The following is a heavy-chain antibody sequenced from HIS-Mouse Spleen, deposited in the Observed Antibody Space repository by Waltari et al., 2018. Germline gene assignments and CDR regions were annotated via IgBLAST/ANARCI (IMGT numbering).Heavy chain of an antibody. V-gene: IGHV4-39*07. CDR2: IYYRGST. CDR1: GGSISSSSYY. J-gene: IGHJ2*01. Sequence: QLQLQESGPGLVKPSETLSLTCTVSGGSISSSSYYWGWIRQPPGKGLEWIGSIYYRGSTSYNPSLKGRVTISVDTSKNQFSLKLSSVTAADTAVYYCAREIPYSSSWYDWYFDLWGRGTLVTVSS. D-gene: IGHD6-13*01. CDR3: AREIPYSSSWYDWYFDL.